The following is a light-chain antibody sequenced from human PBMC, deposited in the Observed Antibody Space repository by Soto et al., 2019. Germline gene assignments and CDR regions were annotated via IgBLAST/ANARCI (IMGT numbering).Light chain of an antibody. CDR3: QQYNNWPH. Sequence: EIVMTQSPATLSVSPGERATLSCRASQSVSSNLAWYQQKPGQAPRLLIYDASLRATGVPDRFSGSGSGTDFTLTITRLEPDASAAYYCQQYNNWPHFGGGPKVDIK. J-gene: IGKJ4*01. CDR2: DAS. V-gene: IGKV3D-15*01. CDR1: QSVSSN.